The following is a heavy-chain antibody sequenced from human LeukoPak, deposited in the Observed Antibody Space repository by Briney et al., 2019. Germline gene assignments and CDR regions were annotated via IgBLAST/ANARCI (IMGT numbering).Heavy chain of an antibody. CDR3: AREGLNAGAANYDILTGYWSGGDY. CDR2: IYHSGST. J-gene: IGHJ4*02. Sequence: KPSETLSLTCTGSGYSISSGYYWAWVRQPPGEGLEWIGSIYHSGSTYYNPSLKSRVTISVDTSKNQFSLKLRSVTAADTAVYYCAREGLNAGAANYDILTGYWSGGDYWGQGTLVTVSS. CDR1: GYSISSGYY. D-gene: IGHD3-9*01. V-gene: IGHV4-38-2*02.